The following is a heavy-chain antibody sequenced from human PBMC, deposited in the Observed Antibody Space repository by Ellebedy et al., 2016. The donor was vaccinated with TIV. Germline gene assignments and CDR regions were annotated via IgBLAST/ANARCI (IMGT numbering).Heavy chain of an antibody. Sequence: GESLKISCAAPGFTFSHYAMNWVRQVPGKGLECISPMSRSGGSTYHADSVKGRFTISRDNSKNKLYLQMNSLRTEETTVYYCARDRGTTMTVTDYWGKGTLVTVSS. D-gene: IGHD3-22*01. CDR2: MSRSGGST. V-gene: IGHV3-23*01. J-gene: IGHJ4*02. CDR3: ARDRGTTMTVTDY. CDR1: GFTFSHYA.